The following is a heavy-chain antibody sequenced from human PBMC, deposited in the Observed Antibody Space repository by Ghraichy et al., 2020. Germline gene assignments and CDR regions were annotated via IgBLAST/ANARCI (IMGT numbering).Heavy chain of an antibody. CDR2: IYPGDSDT. D-gene: IGHD1-14*01. Sequence: GESLNISCKGSGYTFTKYWIGWVRQMPGKGLEWMGIIYPGDSDTRYTPSFQGQVTISADRSINTAYLQWSSLKASDTAMYYCARQGEPGLLYFDLWGRGSLVTVSS. CDR3: ARQGEPGLLYFDL. J-gene: IGHJ2*01. CDR1: GYTFTKYW. V-gene: IGHV5-51*01.